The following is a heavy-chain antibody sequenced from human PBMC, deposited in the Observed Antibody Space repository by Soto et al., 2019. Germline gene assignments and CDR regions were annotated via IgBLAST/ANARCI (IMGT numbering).Heavy chain of an antibody. J-gene: IGHJ4*02. V-gene: IGHV1-69*06. CDR1: GGTFSSYA. Sequence: PSVKVSCKASGGTFSSYAIIWVRQAPGQGLEWMGGIIPIFGTANYAQKFQGRVTITADKSTSTAYMELSSPRSEDTAVYYCAREGGGATPRGLIDYWGQGTLVTVSS. CDR3: AREGGGATPRGLIDY. D-gene: IGHD1-26*01. CDR2: IIPIFGTA.